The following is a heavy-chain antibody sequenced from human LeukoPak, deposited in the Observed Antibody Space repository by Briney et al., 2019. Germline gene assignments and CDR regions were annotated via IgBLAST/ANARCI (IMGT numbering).Heavy chain of an antibody. CDR2: ISGSGGST. Sequence: GGSLRLSCAASGFTFSSYAMSWVRQAPGKGLEWVSGISGSGGSTYYADSVEGRFTISRDNSKTTLYLQMNSLRAEDTAVYYCAKGIESSGSYYTGFDYWGQGTLVTVSS. CDR3: AKGIESSGSYYTGFDY. D-gene: IGHD1-26*01. CDR1: GFTFSSYA. V-gene: IGHV3-23*01. J-gene: IGHJ4*02.